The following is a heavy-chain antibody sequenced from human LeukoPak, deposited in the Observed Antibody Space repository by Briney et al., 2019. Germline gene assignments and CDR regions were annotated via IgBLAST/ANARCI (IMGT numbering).Heavy chain of an antibody. D-gene: IGHD3-10*01. V-gene: IGHV4-34*01. CDR1: GGSLSGNY. CDR2: INHSGST. CDR3: ARGMMVRGLPI. Sequence: PSETLSLTCAVYGGSLSGNYWSWIRQPPGKGLEWIGEINHSGSTNYNPSLKSRVTISVDTSKNQFSLKLSSVTAADTAVYYCARGMMVRGLPIWGQGTMVTVSS. J-gene: IGHJ3*02.